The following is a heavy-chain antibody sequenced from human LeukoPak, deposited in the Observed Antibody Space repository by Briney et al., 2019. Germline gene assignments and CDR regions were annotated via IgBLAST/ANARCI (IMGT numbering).Heavy chain of an antibody. J-gene: IGHJ4*02. CDR3: AKDIEWALDY. CDR2: ISYDGSNK. V-gene: IGHV3-30*18. Sequence: GGSLRLPCAASGFTFSSYGMHWVLQAPGKGLEWVAVISYDGSNKYYADSVKGRFTISRDNSKNTLYLQMNSLRAEDTAVYYCAKDIEWALDYWGQGTLVTVSS. D-gene: IGHD1-26*01. CDR1: GFTFSSYG.